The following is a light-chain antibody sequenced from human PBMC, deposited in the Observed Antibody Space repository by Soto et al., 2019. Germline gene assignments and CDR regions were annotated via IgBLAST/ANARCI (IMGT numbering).Light chain of an antibody. CDR3: QQFYSTPYT. CDR1: QSLLNSSNNKNY. Sequence: DVVMTQSPDSLAVSLGERATINCKSSQSLLNSSNNKNYLAWYQQKPGQSPELLIYWASTRESGVPDLFSGSGSGTDFTLTISSLQAEDVAVYYCQQFYSTPYTFGQGTKLEIK. V-gene: IGKV4-1*01. J-gene: IGKJ2*01. CDR2: WAS.